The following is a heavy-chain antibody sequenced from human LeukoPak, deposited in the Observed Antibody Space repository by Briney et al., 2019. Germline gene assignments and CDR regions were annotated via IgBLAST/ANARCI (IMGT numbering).Heavy chain of an antibody. CDR2: INPNSGGT. J-gene: IGHJ5*02. V-gene: IGHV1-2*02. D-gene: IGHD3-16*02. CDR3: ARDGSSWGTNRPPLNWFDP. Sequence: GASVKVSCKASGYTFTGYYMHWVRQAPGQGLEWMGWINPNSGGTNYAQKFQGRVTMTRDTSISTAYMELSRLRSDDTAVYYCARDGSSWGTNRPPLNWFDPWGPGTQVTVSS. CDR1: GYTFTGYY.